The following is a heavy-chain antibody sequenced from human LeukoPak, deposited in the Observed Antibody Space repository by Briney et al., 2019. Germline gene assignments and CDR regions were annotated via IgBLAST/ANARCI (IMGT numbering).Heavy chain of an antibody. CDR2: IWYGGGNE. D-gene: IGHD3-10*01. CDR3: AGNYGPYYFDY. CDR1: GFTFSNYG. V-gene: IGHV3-33*01. Sequence: GGSLRLSCAASGFTFSNYGMHWVRQAPGKGLEWVAVIWYGGGNEYYADSVKGRFTISRDNSKNTLCLQMNSLRAEDTAVYYCAGNYGPYYFDYWGQGTLVTVSS. J-gene: IGHJ4*02.